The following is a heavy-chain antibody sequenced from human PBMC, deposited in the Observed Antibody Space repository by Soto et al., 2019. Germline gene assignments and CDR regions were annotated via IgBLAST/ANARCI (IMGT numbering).Heavy chain of an antibody. J-gene: IGHJ4*02. CDR2: INIDGSYT. V-gene: IGHV3-74*01. CDR1: GFTFSNYW. D-gene: IGHD1-20*01. Sequence: EVQLVESGGGLVQPGGSLRLSCAASGFTFSNYWMHWVRQAPGKGLVWVSRINIDGSYTRYADSVTGRFTISRDNAKNMLYLQRNSLRAEDTAVYYCAGSNNRDDYWGQGTLVTVSS. CDR3: AGSNNRDDY.